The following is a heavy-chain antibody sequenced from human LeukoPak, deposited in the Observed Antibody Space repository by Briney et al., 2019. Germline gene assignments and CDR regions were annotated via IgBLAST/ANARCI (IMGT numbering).Heavy chain of an antibody. CDR3: ARYDYGDCWFDP. V-gene: IGHV4-59*01. CDR1: GGFMNNYY. J-gene: IGHJ5*02. D-gene: IGHD4-17*01. CDR2: ISDSGST. Sequence: SETLSLTCTVSGGFMNNYYWSWIRQAPGKGLEWIGYISDSGSTNYNPSLRSRVTISVDTSKNQFSLKLSSVTAADTALYYCARYDYGDCWFDPWGQGTLVTVSS.